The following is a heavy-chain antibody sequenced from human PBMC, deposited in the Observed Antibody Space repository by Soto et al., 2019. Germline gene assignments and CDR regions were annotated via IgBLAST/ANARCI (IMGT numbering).Heavy chain of an antibody. V-gene: IGHV3-23*01. CDR1: GFTFSSYA. CDR3: AKLSPAYTSSWLTEVC. D-gene: IGHD6-13*01. CDR2: ISGSGGST. J-gene: IGHJ4*02. Sequence: EVQLLESGGGLVQPGGSLRLSCAASGFTFSSYAMSWVRQAPGKGLEWVSAISGSGGSTYYADSVKGRFTISRDNSKNTLYLQMNSLRAEDTAVYYCAKLSPAYTSSWLTEVCWGQGTLVTVSS.